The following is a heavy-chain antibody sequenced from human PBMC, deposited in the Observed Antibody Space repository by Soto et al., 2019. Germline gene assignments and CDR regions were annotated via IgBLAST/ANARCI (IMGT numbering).Heavy chain of an antibody. V-gene: IGHV4-31*03. CDR1: GGSISSGGYY. Sequence: LALPSTASGGSISSGGYYWSWIRQHPGKGLEWIGYIYYSGSTYYNPSLKSRVTISVDTSKNQFSLKLSSVTAADTAVYYCARASGSEGNNWFDPWGQGTLVTVSS. J-gene: IGHJ5*02. D-gene: IGHD2-8*02. CDR2: IYYSGST. CDR3: ARASGSEGNNWFDP.